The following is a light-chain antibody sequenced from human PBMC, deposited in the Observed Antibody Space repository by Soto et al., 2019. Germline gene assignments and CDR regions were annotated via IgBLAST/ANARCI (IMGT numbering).Light chain of an antibody. V-gene: IGLV2-14*01. CDR1: SSDVCGYNY. CDR3: SSYTSSSTLYYV. CDR2: DVS. Sequence: QSVLTQPASVSGSPGQSITISCTGTSSDVCGYNYVSWYQQHPGKAPKLMIYDVSNRPSGVSNRFSGSKSGNTASLTISGLQAEDEADYYCSSYTSSSTLYYVFGTGTQLTVL. J-gene: IGLJ1*01.